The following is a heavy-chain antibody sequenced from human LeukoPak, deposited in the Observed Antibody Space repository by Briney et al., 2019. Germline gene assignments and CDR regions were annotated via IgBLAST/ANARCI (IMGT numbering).Heavy chain of an antibody. J-gene: IGHJ4*02. CDR3: TTVRSYSDSSLDY. CDR1: GFTFRIAW. Sequence: PGGSLRLSCAGSGFTFRIAWISWVRQAPGKGLEWVGRLKSKTDGGTTDYAAPVKGRFTLSRDDSKNTLYLQMNSLQTEDTAVYYCTTVRSYSDSSLDYWGQGTLVTVSS. CDR2: LKSKTDGGTT. D-gene: IGHD3-22*01. V-gene: IGHV3-15*01.